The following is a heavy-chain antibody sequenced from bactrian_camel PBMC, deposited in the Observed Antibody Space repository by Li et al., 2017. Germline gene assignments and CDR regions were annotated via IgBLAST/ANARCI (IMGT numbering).Heavy chain of an antibody. CDR3: AAEGSWCGFSVDFGY. V-gene: IGHV3S26*01. J-gene: IGHJ6*01. CDR2: IYSDGST. D-gene: IGHD1*01. CDR1: GDTVSSLYC. Sequence: HVQLVESGGGLVQPGGSLRLSCAASGDTVSSLYCMAWFRQSLRNEREGVALIYSDGSTSYADSVKDRFTISKDNAKNTLYLQMDSLKPEDTAMYYCAAEGSWCGFSVDFGYWGQGTQVTVS.